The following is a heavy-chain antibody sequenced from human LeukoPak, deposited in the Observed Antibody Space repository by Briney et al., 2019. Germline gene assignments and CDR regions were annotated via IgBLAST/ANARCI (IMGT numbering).Heavy chain of an antibody. D-gene: IGHD6-19*01. CDR1: GYTFTGYY. CDR2: INPNSGGT. V-gene: IGHV1-2*02. Sequence: GASVKVSCKASGYTFTGYYMHWVRQAPGQGLEWMGWINPNSGGTNYAQKFQGRVTMTRDTSISTAYMELSRLSSDDTAVYYCARAVPEWLVHFWDQISHRYWYFDLWGRGTLVTVSS. CDR3: ARAVPEWLVHFWDQISHRYWYFDL. J-gene: IGHJ2*01.